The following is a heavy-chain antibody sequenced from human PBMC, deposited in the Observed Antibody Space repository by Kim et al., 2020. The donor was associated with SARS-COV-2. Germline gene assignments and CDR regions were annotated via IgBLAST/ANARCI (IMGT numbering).Heavy chain of an antibody. CDR2: IVVGSGNT. V-gene: IGHV1-58*01. CDR1: GFTFTSSA. CDR3: AAARGPIFPHYYYYGMDV. D-gene: IGHD3-10*01. J-gene: IGHJ6*02. Sequence: SVKVSCKASGFTFTSSAVQWVRQARGQRLEWIGWIVVGSGNTNYAQKFQERVTITRDMSTSTAYMELSSLRSEDTAVYYCAAARGPIFPHYYYYGMDVWGQGTTVTVSS.